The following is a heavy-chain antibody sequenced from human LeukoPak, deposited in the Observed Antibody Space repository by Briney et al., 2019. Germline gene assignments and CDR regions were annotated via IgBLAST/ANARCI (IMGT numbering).Heavy chain of an antibody. J-gene: IGHJ6*04. CDR1: GFTFSDYY. CDR2: IRSKTYGETT. CDR3: SRADYYGSGSPISLDL. V-gene: IGHV3-49*04. Sequence: PGGSLRLSCAASGFTFSDYYMSWVRQAPGKGQEWVGFIRSKTYGETTEYAASVKGRFTISRDDSKSIAYLQMNSLKTEDTAVYYCSRADYYGSGSPISLDLWGKGTTVTVCS. D-gene: IGHD3-10*01.